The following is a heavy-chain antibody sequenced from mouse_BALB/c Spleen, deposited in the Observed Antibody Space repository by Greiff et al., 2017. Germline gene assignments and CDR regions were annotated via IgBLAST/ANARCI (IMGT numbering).Heavy chain of an antibody. Sequence: EVKLMESGGDLVKPGGSLKLSCAASGFTFSSYGMSWVRQTPDKRLEWVATISSGGSYTYYPDSVKGRFTISRDNAKNTLYLQMSSLKSEDTAMYYCARVRHAMDYWGEGTSVTVSS. D-gene: IGHD2-14*01. CDR2: ISSGGSYT. J-gene: IGHJ4*01. CDR3: ARVRHAMDY. CDR1: GFTFSSYG. V-gene: IGHV5-6*01.